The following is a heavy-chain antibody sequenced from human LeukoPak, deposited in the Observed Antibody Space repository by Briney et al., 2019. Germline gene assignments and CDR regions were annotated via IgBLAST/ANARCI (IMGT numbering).Heavy chain of an antibody. Sequence: ASVKVSCKASGYTFTSYGISWVRQAPGQGLEWMGGIIPIFGTANYAQKFQGRVTITADESTSTAYMELSSLRSEDTAVYYCARGRYYDSSGYYPLTSFDYWGQGTLVTVSS. CDR3: ARGRYYDSSGYYPLTSFDY. J-gene: IGHJ4*02. CDR1: GYTFTSYG. V-gene: IGHV1-69*13. D-gene: IGHD3-22*01. CDR2: IIPIFGTA.